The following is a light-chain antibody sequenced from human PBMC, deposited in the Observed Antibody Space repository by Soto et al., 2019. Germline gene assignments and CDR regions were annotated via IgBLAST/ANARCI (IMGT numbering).Light chain of an antibody. CDR1: QSVSSSY. Sequence: EIVLTQSPGTLSLSPGERATLSCRASQSVSSSYLAWYQQKPGQAPRLLIYGASTRATGIPARFSGSGSGTEFTLTISSLQSADFAVYFCHQYGTSPQTFGQGTKVDIK. V-gene: IGKV3-20*01. J-gene: IGKJ1*01. CDR3: HQYGTSPQT. CDR2: GAS.